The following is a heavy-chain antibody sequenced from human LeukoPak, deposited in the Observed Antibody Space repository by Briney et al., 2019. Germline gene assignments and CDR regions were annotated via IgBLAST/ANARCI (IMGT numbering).Heavy chain of an antibody. CDR1: GYTFSDYY. D-gene: IGHD6-13*01. CDR3: ARTGVIAARAGADY. CDR2: INPNSGGT. Sequence: ASVKVSCKASGYTFSDYYIHWVRQAPGQGLEWMGWINPNSGGTDYAQKFQGRVTMTRDTSISTAYMELSRLRSDDTAVYYCARTGVIAARAGADYWGQGTLVTVSS. V-gene: IGHV1-2*02. J-gene: IGHJ4*02.